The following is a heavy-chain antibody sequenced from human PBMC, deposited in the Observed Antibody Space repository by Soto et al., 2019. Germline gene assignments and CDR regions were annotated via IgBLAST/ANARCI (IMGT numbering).Heavy chain of an antibody. CDR2: IYSGGST. Sequence: EVQLVESGGGLVQPGGSLRLSCAASGFTVSSNYMSWVRQAPGKGLEWVSVIYSGGSTYYADSVKGRFTISRDNSKNTLYLQMKSLRAEDTAVYYCARKIAAAGDDAFDIWGQGTMVTVSS. CDR3: ARKIAAAGDDAFDI. V-gene: IGHV3-66*01. D-gene: IGHD6-13*01. CDR1: GFTVSSNY. J-gene: IGHJ3*02.